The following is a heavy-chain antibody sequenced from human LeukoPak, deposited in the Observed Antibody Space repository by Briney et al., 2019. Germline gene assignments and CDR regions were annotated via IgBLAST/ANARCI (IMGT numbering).Heavy chain of an antibody. D-gene: IGHD2-2*01. J-gene: IGHJ6*02. CDR1: GFTFSSYG. V-gene: IGHV3-33*01. Sequence: GGPLRLSCAASGFTFSSYGMHWVRQAPGKGLEWVAVIWYDGSNKYYADSVKGRFTISRDNSKNTLYLQMNSLRAEDTAVYYCARGIVVVPAARYYGMDVWGQGTTVTVSS. CDR2: IWYDGSNK. CDR3: ARGIVVVPAARYYGMDV.